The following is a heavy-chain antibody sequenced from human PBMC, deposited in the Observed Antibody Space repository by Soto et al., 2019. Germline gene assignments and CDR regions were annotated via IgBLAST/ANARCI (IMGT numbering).Heavy chain of an antibody. CDR2: IYHSGST. J-gene: IGHJ4*02. D-gene: IGHD3-9*01. V-gene: IGHV4-4*02. Sequence: SETLSLSCAVCGGSISSSNWWSWVRQRPGKGLEGIGEIYHSGSTNYKPSLKSRVTISVDKSKNQFSLKLSSVTAADTAVYYCADILTGYLYHWGQGTLVTVSS. CDR3: ADILTGYLYH. CDR1: GGSISSSNW.